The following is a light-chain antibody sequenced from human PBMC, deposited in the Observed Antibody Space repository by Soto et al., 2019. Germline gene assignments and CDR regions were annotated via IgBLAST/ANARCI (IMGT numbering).Light chain of an antibody. J-gene: IGKJ1*01. CDR1: QSVATN. CDR2: GAS. CDR3: QQGYSTPRT. Sequence: EIVMTQSPATLSVSPGERATLSCRASQSVATNLAWYQQKPGQPPRLLIYGASTRATGIPARFSGSGSGTDFTLTISSLQPEDFATYYCQQGYSTPRTFGQGTKVDIK. V-gene: IGKV3-15*01.